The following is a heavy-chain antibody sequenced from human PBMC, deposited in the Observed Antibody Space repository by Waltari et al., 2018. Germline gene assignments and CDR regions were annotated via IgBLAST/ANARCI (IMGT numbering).Heavy chain of an antibody. J-gene: IGHJ3*02. V-gene: IGHV1-69*10. CDR1: GGTFSSYA. CDR3: ARAADGSGSYNDAFDI. D-gene: IGHD3-10*01. Sequence: QVQLVQSGAEVKKPGSSVKVSYKASGGTFSSYAISWVRQAPGQGLEWMGGIIPILGIANYAQKCQGRVTITADKSTSTAYMELSSQRSEDTAVYYCARAADGSGSYNDAFDIWGQGTMVTVSS. CDR2: IIPILGIA.